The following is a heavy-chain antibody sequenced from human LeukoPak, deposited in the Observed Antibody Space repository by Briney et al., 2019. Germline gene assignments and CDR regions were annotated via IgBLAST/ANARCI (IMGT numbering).Heavy chain of an antibody. V-gene: IGHV4-39*01. Sequence: SETLSLTCTVSGGSISSSSYYWGWIRQPPGKGLEWIGSIYYSGSTYYNPSLKSRVTISVDTSKNQFSLKLSSVTAADTAVYYCARQSAWIQLWSPPAYYYMDVWGKGTTVTISS. CDR2: IYYSGST. CDR3: ARQSAWIQLWSPPAYYYMDV. J-gene: IGHJ6*03. CDR1: GGSISSSSYY. D-gene: IGHD5-18*01.